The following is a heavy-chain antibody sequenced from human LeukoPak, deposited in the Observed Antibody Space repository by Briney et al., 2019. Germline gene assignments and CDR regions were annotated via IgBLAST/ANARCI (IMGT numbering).Heavy chain of an antibody. CDR1: GYTFTSYD. V-gene: IGHV1-8*03. J-gene: IGHJ6*03. CDR3: ARLYYYDSSGPGYYYYMDV. CDR2: MNPNSGNT. Sequence: ASVKVSCKASGYTFTSYDINWVRQATGQGLEWMGWMNPNSGNTGYAQKFQGRVTITRNTSISTAYMELSSLRSEDTAVYYCARLYYYDSSGPGYYYYMDVWGKGTTVTVSS. D-gene: IGHD3-22*01.